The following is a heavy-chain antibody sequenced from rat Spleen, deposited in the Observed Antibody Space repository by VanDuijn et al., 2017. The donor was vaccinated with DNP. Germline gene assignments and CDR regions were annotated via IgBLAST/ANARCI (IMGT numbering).Heavy chain of an antibody. V-gene: IGHV5-7*01. CDR3: ARPNYGGYEGWFAY. D-gene: IGHD1-11*01. J-gene: IGHJ3*01. CDR2: ISYDGDRT. CDR1: GFTFSDYA. Sequence: EVQLVESGGGLVQPGRSLKLSCAASGFTFSDYAMAWVRQAPKRGLAWVATISYDGDRTYYRDSVKGRFTISRDDAKSTLYLQMDSLRSEDTATYYCARPNYGGYEGWFAYWGQGTLVTVSS.